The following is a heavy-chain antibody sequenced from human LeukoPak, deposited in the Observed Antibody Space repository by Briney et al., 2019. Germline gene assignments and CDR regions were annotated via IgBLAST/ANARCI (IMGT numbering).Heavy chain of an antibody. V-gene: IGHV1-2*02. J-gene: IGHJ5*02. D-gene: IGHD6-13*01. Sequence: AASVKVSCKASGYTFTGYYIHWVRQAPGQGLEWMGWINPNSGGTNYAQKFQGRVTMTRDTSISTAYMELSRLRSDDTAVYYCARGGSSSWYSYNWFDPWGQGTLVTVSS. CDR3: ARGGSSSWYSYNWFDP. CDR1: GYTFTGYY. CDR2: INPNSGGT.